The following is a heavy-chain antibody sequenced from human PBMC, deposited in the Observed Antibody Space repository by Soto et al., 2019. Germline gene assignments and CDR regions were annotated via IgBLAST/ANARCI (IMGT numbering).Heavy chain of an antibody. V-gene: IGHV1-24*01. Sequence: GASVKVSCKVSGYTLTELSMHWVRQAPGKGLEWMGGFDPEDGETIYAQKFQGRVTMTEGTSTDTAYMELSSLRSEDTAVYYCATDGSLPEPNYYYYGMDVWGQGTTVTVSS. CDR3: ATDGSLPEPNYYYYGMDV. D-gene: IGHD2-15*01. CDR2: FDPEDGET. CDR1: GYTLTELS. J-gene: IGHJ6*02.